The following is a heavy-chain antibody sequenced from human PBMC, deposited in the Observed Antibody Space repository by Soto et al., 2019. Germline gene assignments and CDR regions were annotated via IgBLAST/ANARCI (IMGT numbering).Heavy chain of an antibody. CDR3: SRDAIAAAGTND. CDR2: IIPIFGTA. V-gene: IGHV1-69*06. Sequence: QVQLVQSGTEVKKPGSSVKVSCKASGGAFSSYTINWVRQAPGQGLEWMGGIIPIFGTANYAQKFQGRVTFTADTSTNTAFMELNSLRSNDTAVYYCSRDAIAAAGTNDWGQRTLVTVSS. CDR1: GGAFSSYT. J-gene: IGHJ4*02. D-gene: IGHD6-13*01.